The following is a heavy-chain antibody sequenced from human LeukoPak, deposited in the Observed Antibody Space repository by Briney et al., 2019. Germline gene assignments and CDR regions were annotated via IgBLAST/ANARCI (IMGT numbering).Heavy chain of an antibody. V-gene: IGHV3-7*01. J-gene: IGHJ3*02. D-gene: IGHD1-7*01. CDR3: ARDRTGTRRDAFDI. Sequence: GGSLRLSCAASGFTFSSYWMSWVRQAPGKGLEWVANIKQDGSEKYYVDSVKGRFAISRDNAKNSLYLQMNSLRAEDTAVYYCARDRTGTRRDAFDIWGQGTMVTVSS. CDR2: IKQDGSEK. CDR1: GFTFSSYW.